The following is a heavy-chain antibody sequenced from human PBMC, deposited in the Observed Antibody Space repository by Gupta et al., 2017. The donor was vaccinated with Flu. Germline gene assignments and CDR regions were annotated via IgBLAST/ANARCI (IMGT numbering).Heavy chain of an antibody. CDR2: ISGSGYSI. CDR1: TFYTYA. CDR3: SKGGYSSGWADY. D-gene: IGHD6-19*01. V-gene: IGHV3-23*01. Sequence: TFYTYAMSCVRQVPGKGLGWVSDISGSGYSIYAAESVKGRFTISRDNSKNTLYLQMNSLRAEDTAVYYCSKGGYSSGWADYWGQGTLVTVSS. J-gene: IGHJ4*02.